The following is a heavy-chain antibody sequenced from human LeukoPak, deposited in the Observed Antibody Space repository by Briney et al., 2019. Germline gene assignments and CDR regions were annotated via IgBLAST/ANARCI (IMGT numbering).Heavy chain of an antibody. Sequence: GGSLRLSCAASGFTFSNYGMSWVRQAPGKGLEWVSSIRSSGDSTYYADSVKGRFTISRDNSKNTLYLQMNSLRAEDTAVYYCAKDRLWGPFDYWGQGTLVTVSS. CDR1: GFTFSNYG. CDR3: AKDRLWGPFDY. CDR2: IRSSGDST. J-gene: IGHJ4*02. D-gene: IGHD3-16*01. V-gene: IGHV3-23*01.